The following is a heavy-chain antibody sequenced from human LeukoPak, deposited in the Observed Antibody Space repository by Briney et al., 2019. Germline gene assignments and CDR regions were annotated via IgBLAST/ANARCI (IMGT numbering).Heavy chain of an antibody. V-gene: IGHV3-11*01. Sequence: GGSLRLSCAASGFTFSDYYMSWLRQAPGKGLEWVSYISSSGSTIYYADSVKGRFTISRDNAKNSLYLQMNSLRAEDTAVYYCATALFTSDAFDIWGQGTMVTVSS. CDR2: ISSSGSTI. CDR1: GFTFSDYY. CDR3: ATALFTSDAFDI. J-gene: IGHJ3*02. D-gene: IGHD2-21*01.